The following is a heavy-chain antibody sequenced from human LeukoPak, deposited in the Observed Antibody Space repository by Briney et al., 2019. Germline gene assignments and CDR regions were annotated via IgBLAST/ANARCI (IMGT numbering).Heavy chain of an antibody. J-gene: IGHJ5*02. CDR3: AREGSNGDYGS. Sequence: GASLKDSCKASRYTFTSYAMHWVRQAPGQRLEWMGWIYAVNGNTRYSQKFQGRVTITRDTSASTAYMELSSLRSEDTAVYYCAREGSNGDYGSWGQGTLVTVSS. CDR1: RYTFTSYA. CDR2: IYAVNGNT. V-gene: IGHV1-3*01. D-gene: IGHD4-17*01.